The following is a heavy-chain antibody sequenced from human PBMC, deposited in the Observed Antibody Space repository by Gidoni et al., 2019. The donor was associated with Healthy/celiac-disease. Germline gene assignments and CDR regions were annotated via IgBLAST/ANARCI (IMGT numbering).Heavy chain of an antibody. D-gene: IGHD3-22*01. CDR2: IYYSGST. J-gene: IGHJ4*02. Sequence: QVQLQESGPGLVKPSETLSLTCTVSGGSISSYYWSWIRQPPGKGLEWIGYIYYSGSTNYNPSLKSRVTISVDTSKNQFSLKLSSVTAADTAVYYCARGAYLYDSHWGQGTLVTVSS. V-gene: IGHV4-59*01. CDR3: ARGAYLYDSH. CDR1: GGSISSYY.